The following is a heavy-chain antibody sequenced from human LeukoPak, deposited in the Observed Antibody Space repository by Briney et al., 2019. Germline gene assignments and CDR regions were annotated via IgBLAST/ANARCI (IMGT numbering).Heavy chain of an antibody. CDR3: ATPYCYGSGSPSDYYMDV. CDR2: INPNSGGT. V-gene: IGHV1-2*02. CDR1: GYTFTGYY. J-gene: IGHJ6*03. Sequence: ASVKVSCKASGYTFTGYYMHWVRQAPGQGLEWMGWINPNSGGTNYAQKFQGRVTMTRDTSISTAYMELSRLRSDDTAVYYCATPYCYGSGSPSDYYMDVRGKGTTVTVSS. D-gene: IGHD3-10*01.